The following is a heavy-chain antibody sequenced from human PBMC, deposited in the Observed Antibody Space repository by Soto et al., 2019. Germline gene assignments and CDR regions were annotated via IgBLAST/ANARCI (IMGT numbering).Heavy chain of an antibody. CDR1: GCSFVSYA. V-gene: IGHV3-23*01. D-gene: IGHD3-3*01. J-gene: IGHJ4*02. CDR3: ARWSYLDY. CDR2: ISGSDGKT. Sequence: SLRLSCAAGGCSFVSYALSWVRQAPGKGLEWVSTISGSDGKTFYADSVKGRFSISRDTSQSTLYLQMNSLRADDTAMYYCARWSYLDYWGQGTRVTVSS.